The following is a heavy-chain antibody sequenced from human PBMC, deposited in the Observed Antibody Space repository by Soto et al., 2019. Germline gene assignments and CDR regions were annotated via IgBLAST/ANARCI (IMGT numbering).Heavy chain of an antibody. J-gene: IGHJ4*02. Sequence: QLQLQESGPGLVKPSETMSLTCTVSGGSISSSSYYWGWIRQPPGKGLEWIGRIYYSGSTYYNPSLKSRVTISVDTSKTQFSLKLSSVTAADTAVYYCARTISSFDYWGQGTLVTVSS. CDR3: ARTISSFDY. CDR1: GGSISSSSYY. V-gene: IGHV4-39*01. CDR2: IYYSGST. D-gene: IGHD6-13*01.